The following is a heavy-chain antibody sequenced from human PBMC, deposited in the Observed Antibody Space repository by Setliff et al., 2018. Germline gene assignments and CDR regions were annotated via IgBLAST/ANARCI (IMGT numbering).Heavy chain of an antibody. Sequence: KASETLSLTCTVYGASFSNYYWGWVRQPPEERLEWIAEFDHSGTTKYNPSLMGRVTISVDTSKNQFSLRLSSVTSADTAVYYCVRESRSTWYRRDFWGQGTLVTVSS. D-gene: IGHD6-13*01. CDR1: GASFSNYY. CDR2: FDHSGTT. CDR3: VRESRSTWYRRDF. J-gene: IGHJ4*02. V-gene: IGHV4-34*01.